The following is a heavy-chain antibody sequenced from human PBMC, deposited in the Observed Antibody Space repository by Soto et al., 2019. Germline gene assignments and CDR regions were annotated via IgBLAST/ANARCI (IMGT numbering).Heavy chain of an antibody. CDR1: GGSISGGVHS. Sequence: QVQLQESGPGLVKPSETLSLTCTVSGGSISGGVHSWSCIRQPPGKGLEWIGHIFDSGSTYYNPSLKSRLTISVDTAKNQFSLRLSSVTAADTAVYYCAREIMPLTNDWYFDLWGRGTLVPVSS. J-gene: IGHJ2*01. CDR2: IFDSGST. V-gene: IGHV4-30-4*01. D-gene: IGHD2-8*01. CDR3: AREIMPLTNDWYFDL.